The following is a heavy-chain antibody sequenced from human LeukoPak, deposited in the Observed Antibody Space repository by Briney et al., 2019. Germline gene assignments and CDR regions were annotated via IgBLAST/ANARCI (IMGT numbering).Heavy chain of an antibody. CDR3: ARKKGGVSSAGGYPSVLGAFDI. D-gene: IGHD6-13*01. V-gene: IGHV1-69*05. CDR2: IIPIFGTA. Sequence: SVKVSCKASGGTFTSYAISWVRQAPGQGLEWMGGIIPIFGTANYAQKFQGRVTITTDESTSTAYMELSSLRSEDTAVYYCARKKGGVSSAGGYPSVLGAFDIWGQGTMVTVSS. CDR1: GGTFTSYA. J-gene: IGHJ3*02.